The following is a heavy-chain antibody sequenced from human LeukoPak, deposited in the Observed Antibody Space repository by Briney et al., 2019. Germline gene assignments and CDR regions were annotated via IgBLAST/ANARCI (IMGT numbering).Heavy chain of an antibody. CDR2: INHSGTT. CDR1: GHSISSGYY. V-gene: IGHV4-38-2*02. J-gene: IGHJ4*02. CDR3: ARGAYCSSINCYGFDY. D-gene: IGHD2-2*01. Sequence: PSETLSLTCTVSGHSISSGYYWGWIRQPPGKGLEWIGEINHSGTTNYNPSLKSRVTLSVDTSKNQFSLKLSSVTAADTAVYYCARGAYCSSINCYGFDYWGQGTQVTASS.